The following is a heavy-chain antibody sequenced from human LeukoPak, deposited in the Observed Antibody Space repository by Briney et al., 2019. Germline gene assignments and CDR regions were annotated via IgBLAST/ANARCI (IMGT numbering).Heavy chain of an antibody. J-gene: IGHJ6*03. CDR3: ARDQGCSGGSCYGDYYMDV. CDR1: GYTFTGYY. D-gene: IGHD2-15*01. Sequence: GASVKVSCKSSGYTFTGYYIHWVRQAPGQGLEWMGRLNPNSGVTSYAQKFQGRVTMTRDTSISTAYMELTRLRSEDTAVYYCARDQGCSGGSCYGDYYMDVWGKGTTVTVSS. V-gene: IGHV1-2*06. CDR2: LNPNSGVT.